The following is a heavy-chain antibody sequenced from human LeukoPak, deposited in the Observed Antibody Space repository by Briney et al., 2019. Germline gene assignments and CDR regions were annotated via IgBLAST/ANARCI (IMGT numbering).Heavy chain of an antibody. CDR2: FDPEDGET. CDR1: GYTLTELS. CDR3: ATPLRGATPFDY. V-gene: IGHV1-24*01. J-gene: IGHJ4*02. D-gene: IGHD1-26*01. Sequence: ASAKVSCKVSGYTLTELSMHWVRQAPGKGLEWMGGFDPEDGETIYAQKFQGRVTMTEDTSTDTAYMELSSLRSEDTAVYYCATPLRGATPFDYWGQGTLVTVSS.